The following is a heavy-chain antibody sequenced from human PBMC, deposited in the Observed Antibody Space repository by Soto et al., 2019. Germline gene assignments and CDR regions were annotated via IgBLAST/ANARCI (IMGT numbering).Heavy chain of an antibody. J-gene: IGHJ6*02. D-gene: IGHD2-2*02. V-gene: IGHV1-46*01. CDR2: INPSGGST. Sequence: ASVKVSCKASGYTFTSYYMHWVRQAPGQGLEWMGIINPSGGSTSYAQKFQGRVTMTRDTSTSTVYTELSSLRSEDTAVYYCARDKSGDCSSTSCYTKGGMDVWGQGTTVTVSS. CDR3: ARDKSGDCSSTSCYTKGGMDV. CDR1: GYTFTSYY.